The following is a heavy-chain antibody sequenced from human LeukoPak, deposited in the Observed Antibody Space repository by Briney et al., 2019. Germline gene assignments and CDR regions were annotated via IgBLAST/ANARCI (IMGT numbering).Heavy chain of an antibody. CDR1: GYTFTDSY. J-gene: IGHJ5*02. D-gene: IGHD2-15*01. CDR2: INPNSGAT. CDR3: ARQPGYCSGGRCYGRRFDP. Sequence: LVASVKVSCKASGYTFTDSYIHWARQAPGQGLEWMGWINPNSGATNYLQKFQGRVTMTRDTSINTAYMELSRLRSDDTAAYYCARQPGYCSGGRCYGRRFDPWGQGTLVTVYS. V-gene: IGHV1-2*03.